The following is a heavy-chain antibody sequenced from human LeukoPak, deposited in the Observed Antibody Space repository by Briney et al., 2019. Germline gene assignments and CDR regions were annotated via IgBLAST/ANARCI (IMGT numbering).Heavy chain of an antibody. J-gene: IGHJ4*02. CDR1: GFTFSTYA. CDR2: VSGGGSSA. D-gene: IGHD5/OR15-5a*01. V-gene: IGHV3-23*01. CDR3: AKASRSTAPYYFDF. Sequence: GGSLGLSCAASGFTFSTYAMSWVRQTPGKGLEWVSVVSGGGSSAYYADSVRGRFTVSRDNSKNTVYLQMNSLRAEDTALYYCAKASRSTAPYYFDFWGQGTLVTVSS.